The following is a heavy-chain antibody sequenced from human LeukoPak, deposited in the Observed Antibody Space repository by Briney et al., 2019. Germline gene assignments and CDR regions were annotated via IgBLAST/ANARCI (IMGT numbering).Heavy chain of an antibody. Sequence: GGSLRLSCAASGFIFSSYEMNWVRQAPGKGLEWVSYISSTGSPRHYADSVKGRFTISRDNAKNSLYLQMNSLRAEGTAVYYCARVGQQLADYWGQGTLVTVSS. CDR3: ARVGQQLADY. CDR1: GFIFSSYE. D-gene: IGHD6-13*01. CDR2: ISSTGSPR. J-gene: IGHJ4*02. V-gene: IGHV3-48*03.